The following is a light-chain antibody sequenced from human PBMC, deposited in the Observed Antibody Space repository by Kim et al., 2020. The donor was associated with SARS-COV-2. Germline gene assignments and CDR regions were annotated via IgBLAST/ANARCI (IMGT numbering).Light chain of an antibody. Sequence: SPGERATLSGTASQSVNSNLAWYQKKPGQAPTLLIYGASSRATGIPARFSGSGSGTEFTLTISSLQSEDFALYYCQQYNNWPPITFGQGTRLEIK. CDR3: QQYNNWPPIT. CDR1: QSVNSN. J-gene: IGKJ5*01. CDR2: GAS. V-gene: IGKV3-15*01.